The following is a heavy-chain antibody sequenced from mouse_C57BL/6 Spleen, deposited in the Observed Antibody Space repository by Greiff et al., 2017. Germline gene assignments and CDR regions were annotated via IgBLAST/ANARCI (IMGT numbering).Heavy chain of an antibody. CDR3: ARWLLSYAMDY. J-gene: IGHJ4*01. D-gene: IGHD2-3*01. Sequence: EVKLMEPGGGLVKPGGSLKLSCAASGFTFSDYGMHWVRQAPEKGLEWVAYISSGSSTIYYADTVKGRFTISRDNAKNTLFLQMTSLRSEDTAMYYCARWLLSYAMDYWGQGTSVTVSS. CDR2: ISSGSSTI. V-gene: IGHV5-17*01. CDR1: GFTFSDYG.